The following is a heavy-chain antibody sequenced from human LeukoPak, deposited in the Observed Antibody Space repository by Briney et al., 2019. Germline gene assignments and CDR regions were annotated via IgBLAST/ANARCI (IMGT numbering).Heavy chain of an antibody. CDR2: IFYTGTT. CDR3: VRQSESYSASRIFDS. V-gene: IGHV4-39*01. Sequence: SETLSLTYSVSGDSVISDDFDWGWIRQPPGKDLNWIASIFYTGTTYYNPSLKSRVTMSVDTSKNQFSLRLTSVTATDTAVYYCVRQSESYSASRIFDSWSPGTLVSVSS. J-gene: IGHJ4*02. CDR1: GDSVISDDFD. D-gene: IGHD2/OR15-2a*01.